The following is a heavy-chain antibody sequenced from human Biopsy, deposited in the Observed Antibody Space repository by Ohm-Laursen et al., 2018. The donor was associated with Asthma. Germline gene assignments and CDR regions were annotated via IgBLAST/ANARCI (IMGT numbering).Heavy chain of an antibody. Sequence: TQTLTLTCTLSGLSLSKTGMRVSWIRQPRGKALEWLARIDWDDDKFYSASLKTRLTISKDTSKNQVVLTMTTMDPVDTATYYCAREQQLGNFDYWGQGTLVTVSS. V-gene: IGHV2-70*04. D-gene: IGHD6-13*01. CDR3: AREQQLGNFDY. CDR2: IDWDDDK. J-gene: IGHJ4*02. CDR1: GLSLSKTGMR.